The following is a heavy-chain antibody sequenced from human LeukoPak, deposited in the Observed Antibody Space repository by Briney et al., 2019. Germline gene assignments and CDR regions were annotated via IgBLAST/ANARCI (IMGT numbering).Heavy chain of an antibody. CDR1: GFTFSSYG. Sequence: GGSLRLSCAASGFTFSSYGMSWVRQAPGKGLEWVSGISGSGGSTYYADSVKGRFTISRDNSKNTLYLQMNSLRAEDTAVYYCAREGNLAWSGYPHIDYWGQGTLSPSPQ. V-gene: IGHV3-23*01. J-gene: IGHJ4*02. D-gene: IGHD3-3*01. CDR3: AREGNLAWSGYPHIDY. CDR2: ISGSGGST.